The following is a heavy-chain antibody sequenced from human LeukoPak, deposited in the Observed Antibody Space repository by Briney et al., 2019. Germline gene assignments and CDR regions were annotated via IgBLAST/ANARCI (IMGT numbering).Heavy chain of an antibody. J-gene: IGHJ4*02. V-gene: IGHV1-2*06. CDR1: GYTFTGYY. Sequence: ASVKVSCKASGYTFTGYYIHWVRQAPGQGLEWMGRINPNSGGTNYAQRFQGRVTMTRDTSIGTAYMELSSLTSDDTAVFYCARIFAKSGFYYYDYWGPGTLVIVSS. CDR3: ARIFAKSGFYYYDY. CDR2: INPNSGGT. D-gene: IGHD3-3*01.